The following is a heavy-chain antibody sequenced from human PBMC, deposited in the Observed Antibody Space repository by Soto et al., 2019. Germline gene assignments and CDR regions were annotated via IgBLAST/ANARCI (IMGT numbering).Heavy chain of an antibody. Sequence: GGSLRLSCAASGFTFSSYGMHWVRQAPGKGLEWVAVISYDGSNKYYADSVKGRFTISRDNSKNTLYLQMNSLRAEDTAVYYCAKPKGSIAVAFDAFDIWGQGTMVTVSS. V-gene: IGHV3-30*18. CDR1: GFTFSSYG. CDR3: AKPKGSIAVAFDAFDI. D-gene: IGHD6-19*01. J-gene: IGHJ3*02. CDR2: ISYDGSNK.